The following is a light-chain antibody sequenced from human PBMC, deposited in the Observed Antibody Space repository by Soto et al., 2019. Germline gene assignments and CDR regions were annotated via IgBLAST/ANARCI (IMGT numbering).Light chain of an antibody. CDR2: DAS. CDR1: QSISNC. V-gene: IGKV1-5*01. CDR3: QVYASHLSP. Sequence: DIQMTNSASTVSASVADRVTMTCRASQSISNCLAWYQQKPGKAPKLLIYDASSLESGVPSRFSGSGSGTDFTLTISSLQPDDFTTYCCQVYASHLSPFGQGTRL. J-gene: IGKJ1*01.